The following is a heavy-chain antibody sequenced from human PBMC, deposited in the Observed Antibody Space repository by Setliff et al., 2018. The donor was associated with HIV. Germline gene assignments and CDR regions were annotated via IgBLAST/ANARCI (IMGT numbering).Heavy chain of an antibody. V-gene: IGHV4-38-2*01. Sequence: PSATLSLTCAAFGDSFKSAYYWGWIRQPPRKTLQWLGSVFYRGGAYYNPSFKARLTMSLDTSKNQFSLNLTSLTAADTAVYFCARGKTTGSFFDKIHAAFNVWGPGTMVTV. J-gene: IGHJ3*01. CDR1: GDSFKSAYY. CDR2: VFYRGGA. CDR3: ARGKTTGSFFDKIHAAFNV. D-gene: IGHD4-17*01.